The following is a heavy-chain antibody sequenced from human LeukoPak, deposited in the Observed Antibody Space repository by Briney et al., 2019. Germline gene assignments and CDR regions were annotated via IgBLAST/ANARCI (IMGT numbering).Heavy chain of an antibody. V-gene: IGHV3-30-3*01. CDR3: ARSAQRGYGYCSSTSCYWDYFDY. CDR1: GFTFSSYA. J-gene: IGHJ4*02. CDR2: ISYDGSNK. D-gene: IGHD2-2*01. Sequence: GGSLRLSCAASGFTFSSYAMHWVRQAPGKGLEWVAVISYDGSNKYYADSVKGRFTISRDNSKNTLYLQMNSLRAEDTAVYYCARSAQRGYGYCSSTSCYWDYFDYWGQGTPVTVSS.